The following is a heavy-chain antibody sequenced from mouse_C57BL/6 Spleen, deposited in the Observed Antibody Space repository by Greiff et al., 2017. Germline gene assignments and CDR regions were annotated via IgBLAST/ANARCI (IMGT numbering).Heavy chain of an antibody. CDR1: GFTFSSYC. CDR3: ARQGGNYEAMDY. Sequence: EVQLVESGGDLVKPGGSLKLSCAASGFTFSSYCMSWVRQTPDKRLEWVATISSGGSYTYYPDSVKERFTISRDNAKNTRYLQMSSLKSEDTAMYYCARQGGNYEAMDYWGQGTSVTVSS. CDR2: ISSGGSYT. V-gene: IGHV5-6*01. D-gene: IGHD2-1*01. J-gene: IGHJ4*01.